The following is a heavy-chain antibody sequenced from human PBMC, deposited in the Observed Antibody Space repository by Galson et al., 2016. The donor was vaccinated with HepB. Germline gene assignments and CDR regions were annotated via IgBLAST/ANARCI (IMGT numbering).Heavy chain of an antibody. CDR2: IYYSGST. J-gene: IGHJ3*02. CDR3: ARGVRGLHFLSSGVDI. D-gene: IGHD2-15*01. Sequence: PPGKGLAWIGYIYYSGSTNSNASLKSRVTLSIDTSKNQYSLKLKSVTAADTAVYYCARGVRGLHFLSSGVDIWGQGTTVIVSS. V-gene: IGHV4-59*12.